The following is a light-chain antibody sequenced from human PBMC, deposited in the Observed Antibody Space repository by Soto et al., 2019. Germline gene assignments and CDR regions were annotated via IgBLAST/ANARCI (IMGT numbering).Light chain of an antibody. J-gene: IGKJ1*01. CDR2: GAF. V-gene: IGKV3D-15*01. CDR3: QQYYTSPRT. CDR1: QSVNSN. Sequence: EIVVTQSPATLSLSPGERATLSCRASQSVNSNLAWYQQRPGQAPRLLIYGAFNRDTNISARFSGSGSGTEFTLTLTSLQSEDFAIYYCQQYYTSPRTFAQGTKVEIK.